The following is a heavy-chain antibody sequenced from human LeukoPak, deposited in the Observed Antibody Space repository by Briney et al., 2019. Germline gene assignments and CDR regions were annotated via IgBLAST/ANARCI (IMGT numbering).Heavy chain of an antibody. Sequence: ASVKVSCKASGYTFTSYYMHWLRRAPGQGLEWMGIINPSGGSTSYAQKFQGRVTMTRDTSTSTVYMELSSLRSEDTAVYYCARYGNWYYFDYWGQGTLVTVSS. CDR3: ARYGNWYYFDY. D-gene: IGHD4-11*01. V-gene: IGHV1-46*01. J-gene: IGHJ4*02. CDR2: INPSGGST. CDR1: GYTFTSYY.